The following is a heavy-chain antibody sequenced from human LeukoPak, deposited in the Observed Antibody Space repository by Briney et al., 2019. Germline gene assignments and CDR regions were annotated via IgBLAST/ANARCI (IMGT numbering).Heavy chain of an antibody. D-gene: IGHD3-16*02. CDR3: ARDQKLSWFDP. Sequence: GASAEVSCKASGGTFSSYAISWVRQAPGQGLEWMGGIIPIFGTANYAQKFQGRVTMTRDTSISTAYMELSRLRSDDTAVYYCARDQKLSWFDPWGQGTLVTVSS. CDR2: IIPIFGTA. V-gene: IGHV1-69*05. CDR1: GGTFSSYA. J-gene: IGHJ5*02.